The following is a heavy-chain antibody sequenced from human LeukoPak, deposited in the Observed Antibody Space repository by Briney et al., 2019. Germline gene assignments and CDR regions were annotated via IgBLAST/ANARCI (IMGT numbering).Heavy chain of an antibody. CDR2: ISAYNGNT. CDR3: ARDSYYYYYYMDV. CDR1: GYTFTSYG. V-gene: IGHV1-18*01. J-gene: IGHJ6*03. Sequence: ASVTVSFKASGYTFTSYGISWVRQAPGQGLEWMGWISAYNGNTNYAQKLQGRVTMTTDTSTSTAYMELRSLRSDDTAVYYCARDSYYYYYYMDVWGKGTTVTVSS.